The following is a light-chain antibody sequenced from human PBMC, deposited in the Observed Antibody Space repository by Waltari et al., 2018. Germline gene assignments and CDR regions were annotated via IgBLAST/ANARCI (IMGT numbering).Light chain of an antibody. CDR2: GAS. V-gene: IGKV3-15*01. CDR1: QSISYN. J-gene: IGKJ2*02. CDR3: QQYNTWPPST. Sequence: EIVMTKSPAALSVSPGERATPSCRASQSISYNLAWYQHKPGQHPRLLVPGASTRATGVPARFSGSGSGTEFTLTISSLQSEDSAIYFCQQYNTWPPSTFGQGTKLEIK.